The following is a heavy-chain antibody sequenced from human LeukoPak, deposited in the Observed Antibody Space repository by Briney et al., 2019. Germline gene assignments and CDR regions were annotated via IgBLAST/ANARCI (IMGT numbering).Heavy chain of an antibody. CDR2: IWYDGTNK. Sequence: GGSLRLSCAVSGFTFSDYGMHWVRQAPGKGLEWVAVIWYDGTNKYYADSVEGRFTISRDNSKNTLYLQMNSLRAADTAAYYCAKGTGSSSWYAHDYWGQGTLVTVSS. J-gene: IGHJ4*02. D-gene: IGHD6-13*01. CDR3: AKGTGSSSWYAHDY. CDR1: GFTFSDYG. V-gene: IGHV3-30*02.